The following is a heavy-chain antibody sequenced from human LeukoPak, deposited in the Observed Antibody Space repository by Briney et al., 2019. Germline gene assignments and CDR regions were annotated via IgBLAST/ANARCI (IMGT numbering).Heavy chain of an antibody. CDR3: ARAPPDFWSAFKHSGGDY. V-gene: IGHV1-18*01. CDR1: GYTFTRYG. D-gene: IGHD3-3*01. J-gene: IGHJ4*02. CDR2: ISAYNGKT. Sequence: ASVKVSCKASGYTFTRYGISWVRQAPGQGLEWLGWISAYNGKTDYAQNVQARVTMTTDTSTSTAYMELRSLRSDDTAVYYCARAPPDFWSAFKHSGGDYWGQGTLVTVSS.